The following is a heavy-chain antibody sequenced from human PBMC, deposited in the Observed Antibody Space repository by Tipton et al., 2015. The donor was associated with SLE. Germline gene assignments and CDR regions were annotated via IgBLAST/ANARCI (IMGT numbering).Heavy chain of an antibody. CDR3: ARGDGSSGYFYLGNYYYYAMDV. CDR2: INHSGGT. CDR1: GGSFGDDY. Sequence: TLSLTCAVYGGSFGDDYWSWIRQPPGKGLEWIGEINHSGGTNDNPSLKSRVTISVDTSKNQFSLKLTSVTAADTAVYYCARGDGSSGYFYLGNYYYYAMDVWGQGTTVTVSS. D-gene: IGHD3-22*01. J-gene: IGHJ6*02. V-gene: IGHV4-34*01.